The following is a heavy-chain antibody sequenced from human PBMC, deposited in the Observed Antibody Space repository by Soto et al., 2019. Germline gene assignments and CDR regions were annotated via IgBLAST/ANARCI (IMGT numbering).Heavy chain of an antibody. Sequence: SVKVSCKASGGTFSSYAISWVRQAPGQGLEWMGGIIPIFGTANYAQKFQGRVTITADESTSTAYMELSSLRSEDTAVYYCARDLNVDGIAAAATGYWGQGTLVTVS. J-gene: IGHJ4*02. V-gene: IGHV1-69*13. CDR1: GGTFSSYA. CDR3: ARDLNVDGIAAAATGY. D-gene: IGHD6-13*01. CDR2: IIPIFGTA.